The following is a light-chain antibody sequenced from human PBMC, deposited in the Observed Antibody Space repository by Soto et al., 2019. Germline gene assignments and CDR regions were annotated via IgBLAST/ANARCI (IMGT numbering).Light chain of an antibody. CDR3: SSYTTSTTVI. CDR1: SSDVGDHNS. Sequence: QSALTQPASVSGSPGQSITISYTGTSSDVGDHNSVSWYQQQPGKAPKLMIYAVSNRPSGVSNRFSGSKSGNTASLTITGLQAEDEADYYCSSYTTSTTVIFGGGTKLTVL. CDR2: AVS. J-gene: IGLJ2*01. V-gene: IGLV2-14*03.